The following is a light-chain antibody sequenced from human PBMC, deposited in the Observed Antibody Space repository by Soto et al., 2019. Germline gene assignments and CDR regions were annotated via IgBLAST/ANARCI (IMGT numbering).Light chain of an antibody. CDR2: DAS. J-gene: IGKJ4*01. CDR3: QQYNSYPLT. V-gene: IGKV1-5*01. CDR1: QTIFGW. Sequence: DTQMTQSPSTLSASVGDRVTITCRASQTIFGWLAWYQHKPGKAPKLLIFDASTLQSRVQSRFSASGSGTEFTLTISSLQPDEFATYYCQQYNSYPLTFGGGTRVEFK.